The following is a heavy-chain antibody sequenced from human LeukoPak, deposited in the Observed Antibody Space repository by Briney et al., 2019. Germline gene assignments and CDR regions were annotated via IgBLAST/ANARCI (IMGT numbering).Heavy chain of an antibody. J-gene: IGHJ6*03. CDR2: INYSGNT. V-gene: IGHV4-39*07. Sequence: SETLSLTCSVSGGSIIISSYYWGWIRQAPGKGLEWIGSINYSGNTYYNPSLRGRVAISVGTSKNQFSLKVRSVTAADTAVYFCAKMAELHTGHYYYYMDVWGKGTTVAVSS. CDR3: AKMAELHTGHYYYYMDV. D-gene: IGHD2-8*02. CDR1: GGSIIISSYY.